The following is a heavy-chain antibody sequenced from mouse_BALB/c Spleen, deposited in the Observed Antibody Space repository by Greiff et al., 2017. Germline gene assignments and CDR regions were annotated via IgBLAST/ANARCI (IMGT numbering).Heavy chain of an antibody. J-gene: IGHJ2*01. CDR2: IYPGDGDT. D-gene: IGHD1-1*01. CDR3: ARLRYYGSRDY. CDR1: GYAFSSSW. V-gene: IGHV1-82*01. Sequence: VQLQQSGPELVKPGASVKISCKASGYAFSSSWMNWVKQRPGQGLEWIGRIYPGDGDTNYNGKFKGKATLTADKSSSTAYMQLSSLTSVDSAVYFCARLRYYGSRDYWGQGTTLTVSS.